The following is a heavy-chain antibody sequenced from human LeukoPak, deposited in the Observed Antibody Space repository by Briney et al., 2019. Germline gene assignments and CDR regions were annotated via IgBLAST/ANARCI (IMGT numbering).Heavy chain of an antibody. CDR1: GFSFSSNW. J-gene: IGHJ5*02. CDR2: IKRDGSQK. CDR3: ARLGLEVGGPNWFDP. Sequence: PGGSLRLSCAAPGFSFSSNWMGRVRQAPGKGLEWVAHIKRDGSQKYYLDSVKGRFTISRDNAKNLLYLQMNSLRVEDTAVYYCARLGLEVGGPNWFDPWGQGTLVTVSS. V-gene: IGHV3-7*01. D-gene: IGHD1-1*01.